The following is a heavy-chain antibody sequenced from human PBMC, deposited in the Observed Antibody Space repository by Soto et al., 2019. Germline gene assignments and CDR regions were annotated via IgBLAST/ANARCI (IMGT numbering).Heavy chain of an antibody. J-gene: IGHJ5*01. CDR3: VNEVGVVVDDVYFRWVDS. CDR2: VTGSGGDT. D-gene: IGHD3-3*01. V-gene: IGHV3-23*01. Sequence: EVQLLESGGNLVQLGGSLRLSCAASGFRFSDYLMSWVRQARGQRLEWVSGVTGSGGDTYYIASLKGRFTVSRDNSKNTLYLQRSRLTAEDTTGYYCVNEVGVVVDDVYFRWVDSWGPGALITVSS. CDR1: GFRFSDYL.